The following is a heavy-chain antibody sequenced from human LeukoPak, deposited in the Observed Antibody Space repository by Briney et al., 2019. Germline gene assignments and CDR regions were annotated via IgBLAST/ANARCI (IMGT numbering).Heavy chain of an antibody. Sequence: GGSLRLSCAASGFTFRSYVMSWVRQAPGKGLEWVSTLSGSGFSTYYADSVKGRFTISRDNSKNTLYLQMNSLGAEDTALYYCAKDPRVVAAFTVPYYFDFWGQGTLVTVSS. CDR2: LSGSGFST. D-gene: IGHD2-2*01. CDR3: AKDPRVVAAFTVPYYFDF. CDR1: GFTFRSYV. J-gene: IGHJ4*02. V-gene: IGHV3-23*01.